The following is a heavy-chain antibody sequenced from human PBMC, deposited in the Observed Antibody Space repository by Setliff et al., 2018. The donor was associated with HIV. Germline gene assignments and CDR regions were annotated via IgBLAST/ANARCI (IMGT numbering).Heavy chain of an antibody. CDR1: GGSSSGTYY. Sequence: SETLSLTCTVSGGSSSGTYYWSWIRQPAGKGLEWIGHIYTDGSTNFNPSLRSRVTISADTPKNQLSLKLTSVTAADTAVYYCAMLDTSDYFRNNWFDSWGQGTLVTVSS. V-gene: IGHV4-61*09. J-gene: IGHJ5*01. CDR2: IYTDGST. D-gene: IGHD3-22*01. CDR3: AMLDTSDYFRNNWFDS.